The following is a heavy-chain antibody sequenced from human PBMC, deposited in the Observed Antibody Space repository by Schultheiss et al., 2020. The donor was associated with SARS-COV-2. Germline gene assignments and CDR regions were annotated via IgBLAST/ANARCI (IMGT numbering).Heavy chain of an antibody. Sequence: GESLKISCAASGFTFSSYSMSRVRQAPGKGLEWVSAISGSGGSTYYADSVKGRFTISRDNSKNTLYLQMNSLRAEDTALYYCARDGAPNGNWFDPWGQGTLVTVSS. CDR2: ISGSGGST. CDR3: ARDGAPNGNWFDP. CDR1: GFTFSSYS. V-gene: IGHV3-23*01. J-gene: IGHJ5*02. D-gene: IGHD3-16*01.